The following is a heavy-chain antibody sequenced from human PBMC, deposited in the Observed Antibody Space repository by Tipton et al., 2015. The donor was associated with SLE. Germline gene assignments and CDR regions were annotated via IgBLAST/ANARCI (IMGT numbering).Heavy chain of an antibody. CDR3: ARDKSSGNYYYYYMDV. CDR1: GGSISSGSYY. V-gene: IGHV4-30-4*08. CDR2: IYYSGST. J-gene: IGHJ6*03. Sequence: TLSLTCTVSGGSISSGSYYWSWIRQPPGKGLEWIGYIYYSGSTYYNPSLKSRVTISVDTSKNQFSLKLSSVTAADTAVYYCARDKSSGNYYYYYMDVWGKGTTVTVSS. D-gene: IGHD3-16*02.